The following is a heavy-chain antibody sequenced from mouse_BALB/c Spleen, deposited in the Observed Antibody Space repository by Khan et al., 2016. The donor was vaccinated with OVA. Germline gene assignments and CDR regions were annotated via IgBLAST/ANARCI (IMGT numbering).Heavy chain of an antibody. CDR1: DFNIKDTY. V-gene: IGHV14-3*02. CDR3: ARMARK. J-gene: IGHJ2*01. Sequence: EVQLKESGAELVKPGASVKLSCTASDFNIKDTYIHWVKERPEQGPEWIGRIDPANGDTKYDPKFQGKATITADTSSNTAYLQLSSLTSEDTAVYYCARMARKWGQGTTLTVSS. CDR2: IDPANGDT.